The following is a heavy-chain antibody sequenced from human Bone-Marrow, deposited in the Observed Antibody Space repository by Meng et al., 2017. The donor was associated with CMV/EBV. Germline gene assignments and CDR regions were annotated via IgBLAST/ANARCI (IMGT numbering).Heavy chain of an antibody. Sequence: SVKVSCKASGGIFSSYAINWVRQAPGQGLEWMGGIIPLFGTTNFAQKFQGRVTITTDESTSTAYMELSSLTSEDTAVYYCARVGLPAANNWFDPWGQGTLVTDS. V-gene: IGHV1-69*05. CDR2: IIPLFGTT. CDR3: ARVGLPAANNWFDP. CDR1: GGIFSSYA. J-gene: IGHJ5*02. D-gene: IGHD2-2*01.